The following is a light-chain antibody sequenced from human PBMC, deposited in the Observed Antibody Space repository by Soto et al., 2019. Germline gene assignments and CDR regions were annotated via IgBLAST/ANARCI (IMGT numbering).Light chain of an antibody. CDR3: QQRSNWPPIT. V-gene: IGKV3-11*01. J-gene: IGKJ4*02. Sequence: EIVLTQSPATLSLSPGERATLSCRASQSVSSYLAWYQQKPGQAPRLLIYDASNRATGIPDRFSGSGSGTDFALTISSLEPEDFAVYCCQQRSNWPPITFGGGTKVEIK. CDR1: QSVSSY. CDR2: DAS.